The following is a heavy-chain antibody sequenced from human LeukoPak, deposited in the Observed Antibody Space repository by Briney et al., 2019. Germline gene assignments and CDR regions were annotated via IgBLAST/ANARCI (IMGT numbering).Heavy chain of an antibody. J-gene: IGHJ6*02. V-gene: IGHV3-7*01. CDR2: IKQDGSEK. CDR1: GFTFSSYW. D-gene: IGHD5-18*01. Sequence: PGGSLRVSCTDSGFTFSSYWMSWVRQAPGKGLEWVANIKQDGSEKYYVDSVKGRFTISRDNAKNSLYLQMNSLRAEDTAVYYCAGGEDGYSYGNYYYGMDVWGQGTTVTVSS. CDR3: AGGEDGYSYGNYYYGMDV.